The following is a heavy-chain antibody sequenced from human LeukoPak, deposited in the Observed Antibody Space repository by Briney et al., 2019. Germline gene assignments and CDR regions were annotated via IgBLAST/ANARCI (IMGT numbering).Heavy chain of an antibody. V-gene: IGHV3-23*01. D-gene: IGHD3-22*01. J-gene: IGHJ3*01. CDR1: GFTFSSYG. Sequence: GGSLRLSCAASGFTFSSYGLSWVRQAPGKGLEWVSGISGGGGNTYYADSVKGRFTISRDNSKKTLYLQMNSLRSEDTAVYYCARGRHYYESSDYYEGDGFDVWGQGTMVTVSS. CDR2: ISGGGGNT. CDR3: ARGRHYYESSDYYEGDGFDV.